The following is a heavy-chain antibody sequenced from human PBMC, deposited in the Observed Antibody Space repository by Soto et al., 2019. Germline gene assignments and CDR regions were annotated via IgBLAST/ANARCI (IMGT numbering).Heavy chain of an antibody. V-gene: IGHV1-46*03. D-gene: IGHD3-10*01. CDR3: ARVFYYGSGRETYSPNYYMDV. J-gene: IGHJ6*03. Sequence: QVQLVQSGAEVKKPGASVKVSCKASGYTFTSYYMHWVRQAPGQGLEWMGIINPSGGSTSYAQKLQGRVTMTRDTSTSTVYMELSSLRSEDTAVYYCARVFYYGSGRETYSPNYYMDVWGKGTTVTVSS. CDR1: GYTFTSYY. CDR2: INPSGGST.